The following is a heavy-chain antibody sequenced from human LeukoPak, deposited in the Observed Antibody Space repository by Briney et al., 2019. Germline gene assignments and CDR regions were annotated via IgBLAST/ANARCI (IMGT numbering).Heavy chain of an antibody. J-gene: IGHJ6*03. D-gene: IGHD6-13*01. Sequence: SETLSLTCSVSGGDFSGLYWGWIRQPPGKGLEWIGYIYYRGSTTYNPSLKSRVTMSVDTSRNQFSLQLSSVTAADTAVYYCARRFPGYYYYMDVWGKGTAVTVSS. V-gene: IGHV4-59*11. CDR1: GGDFSGLY. CDR2: IYYRGST. CDR3: ARRFPGYYYYMDV.